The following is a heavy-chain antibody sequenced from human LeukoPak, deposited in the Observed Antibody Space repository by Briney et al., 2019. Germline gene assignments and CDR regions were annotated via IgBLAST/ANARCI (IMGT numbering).Heavy chain of an antibody. D-gene: IGHD3-3*01. V-gene: IGHV4-59*01. CDR2: IYYSGST. CDR3: ARVHTFYDFWSGYYPPGYFDY. J-gene: IGHJ4*02. CDR1: GGSISSYY. Sequence: SETLSLTCTVSGGSISSYYWSWIRQPPGKGLEWSGYIYYSGSTNYNPSLKSRVTISVDTSKNQFSLKLSSVTAADTAVYYCARVHTFYDFWSGYYPPGYFDYWGQGTLVTVSS.